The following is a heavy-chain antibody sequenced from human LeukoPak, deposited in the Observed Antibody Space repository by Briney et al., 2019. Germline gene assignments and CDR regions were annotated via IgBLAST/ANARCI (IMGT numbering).Heavy chain of an antibody. D-gene: IGHD3-22*01. CDR2: IIPIFGTA. Sequence: ASVKVSCKASGGTFSSYAISWVRQAPGQGLEWMGGIIPIFGTANYAQKFQGRVTITADESTSTAYMELSSLRSEDTAVYYCARDRSMIVPAGYWYFDVWGRGTLVTVSS. J-gene: IGHJ2*01. V-gene: IGHV1-69*13. CDR3: ARDRSMIVPAGYWYFDV. CDR1: GGTFSSYA.